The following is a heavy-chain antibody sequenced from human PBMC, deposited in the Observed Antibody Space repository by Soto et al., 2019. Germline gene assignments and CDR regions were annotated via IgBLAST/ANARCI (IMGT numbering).Heavy chain of an antibody. J-gene: IGHJ4*02. D-gene: IGHD3-22*01. CDR3: ARAGYYDSSGYYDY. V-gene: IGHV4-30-2*01. CDR1: GGSISSGGYS. Sequence: QLQLQESGSGLVKPSQTLSLTCAVSGGSISSGGYSWSWIRQPPGKGLEWIGYIYHSGSTYYNPSLKSRVTISVDGSKNQFALKLSSVAAADTAVYYCARAGYYDSSGYYDYWGQGTLVTVSS. CDR2: IYHSGST.